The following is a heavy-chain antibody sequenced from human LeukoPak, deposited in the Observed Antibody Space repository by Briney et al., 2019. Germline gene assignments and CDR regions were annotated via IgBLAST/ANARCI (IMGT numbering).Heavy chain of an antibody. D-gene: IGHD5-18*01. CDR1: GYTFTSYG. J-gene: IGHJ4*02. Sequence: SVKVSCKASGYTFTSYGISWVRQAPGQGLEWMGGIIPIFGTANYAQKFQGRVTITADESTSTAYMELSSLRSEDTAVCYCARGTTMVTNYFDYWGQGTLVIVSS. CDR2: IIPIFGTA. CDR3: ARGTTMVTNYFDY. V-gene: IGHV1-69*13.